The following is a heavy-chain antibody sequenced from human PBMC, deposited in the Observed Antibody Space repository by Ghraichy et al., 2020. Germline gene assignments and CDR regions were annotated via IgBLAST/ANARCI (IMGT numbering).Heavy chain of an antibody. J-gene: IGHJ4*02. V-gene: IGHV4-31*03. Sequence: SETLSLTCTVSGGSISSGGYYWSWIRQHPGKGLEWIGYIYYSGSTYYNPSLKSRVTISVDTSKNQFSLKLSSVTAADTAVYYCASGLDTAMDFFDYWGQGTLVTVSS. CDR1: GGSISSGGYY. CDR3: ASGLDTAMDFFDY. D-gene: IGHD5-18*01. CDR2: IYYSGST.